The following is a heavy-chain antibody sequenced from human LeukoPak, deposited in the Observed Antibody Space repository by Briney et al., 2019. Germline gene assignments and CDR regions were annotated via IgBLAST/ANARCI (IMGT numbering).Heavy chain of an antibody. CDR3: ARAVGDFWSGYSAFDI. D-gene: IGHD3-3*01. CDR2: IYYSGST. Sequence: SETLSLTCTVSGGSISSSSYYWSWIRQPPGKGLEWIGYIYYSGSTYYNPSLKSRVTISVDTSKNQFSLKLSSVTAADTAVYYCARAVGDFWSGYSAFDIWGQGTMVTVSS. CDR1: GGSISSSSYY. V-gene: IGHV4-30-4*08. J-gene: IGHJ3*02.